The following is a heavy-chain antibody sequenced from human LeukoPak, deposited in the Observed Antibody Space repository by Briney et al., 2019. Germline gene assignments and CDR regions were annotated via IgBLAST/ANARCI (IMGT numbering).Heavy chain of an antibody. CDR2: ISYDGRNK. Sequence: PGGSLRLSCAASGFTFSSYAMHWVRQAPGKGLEWVAVISYDGRNKYYADSVKGRFTISRDNSKNTLYLQMNSLRAEDTAVYYCAKDWGIAVAVSVYYYGMDVWGQGTTVTVSS. CDR3: AKDWGIAVAVSVYYYGMDV. D-gene: IGHD6-19*01. J-gene: IGHJ6*02. V-gene: IGHV3-30*04. CDR1: GFTFSSYA.